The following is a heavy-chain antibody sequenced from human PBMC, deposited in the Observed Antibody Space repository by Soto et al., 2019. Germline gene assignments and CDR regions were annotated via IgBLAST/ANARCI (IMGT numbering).Heavy chain of an antibody. J-gene: IGHJ4*02. CDR2: MEPSTGRT. V-gene: IGHV1-8*01. CDR3: ARGVSAGVDY. CDR1: GYSFNSLD. Sequence: GASVKVSCKASGYSFNSLDINWVRQTAGQGLEWMGWMEPSTGRTGYAQKFQGRVTMTRDTSINTAYMELTTLTSDDTAFYYCARGVSAGVDYWGQGTLVTVSS. D-gene: IGHD1-26*01.